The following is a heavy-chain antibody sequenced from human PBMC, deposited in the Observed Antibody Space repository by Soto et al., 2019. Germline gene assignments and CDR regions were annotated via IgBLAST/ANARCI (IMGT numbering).Heavy chain of an antibody. CDR2: ISSGSTNI. V-gene: IGHV3-48*02. CDR3: ATSVVVTATAPYWYSDL. Sequence: EVQLVESGGGLVQPGGSLRLSCAASGFSFSNYNMNWVRQAPGKGLEWVSYISSGSTNIYYADSVEGRFTISRDNAKNPLYRQMTSLGDEDTAVYYCATSVVVTATAPYWYSDLWGRGTLVTASS. J-gene: IGHJ2*01. D-gene: IGHD2-15*01. CDR1: GFSFSNYN.